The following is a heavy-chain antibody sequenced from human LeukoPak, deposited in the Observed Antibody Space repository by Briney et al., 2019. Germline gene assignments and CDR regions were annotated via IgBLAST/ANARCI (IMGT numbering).Heavy chain of an antibody. V-gene: IGHV1-18*04. J-gene: IGHJ4*02. Sequence: ASVKVSCKASGYTFTSYGISWVRQAPGQGLESMGWISAYNGNTNYAQKLQGRVTMTTDTSTSTAYMELRSLRSDDTAVYYCARPLSWFGELLFGGGYYFDYWGQGTLVTVSS. CDR2: ISAYNGNT. D-gene: IGHD3-10*01. CDR1: GYTFTSYG. CDR3: ARPLSWFGELLFGGGYYFDY.